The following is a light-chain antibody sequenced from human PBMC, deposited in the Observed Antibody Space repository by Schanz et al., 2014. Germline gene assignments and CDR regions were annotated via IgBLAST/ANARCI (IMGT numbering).Light chain of an antibody. CDR3: CSYAGSSTWV. CDR2: DVS. J-gene: IGLJ3*02. CDR1: SSDVGGYNY. Sequence: QSALTQPRSVSGSPGQSVTISCTGTSSDVGGYNYVSWYQQHPGKAPKLMIYDVSKRPPGISGRFSGSKSGNTASLTISGLQAEDEADYYCCSYAGSSTWVFGGGTKLTVL. V-gene: IGLV2-11*01.